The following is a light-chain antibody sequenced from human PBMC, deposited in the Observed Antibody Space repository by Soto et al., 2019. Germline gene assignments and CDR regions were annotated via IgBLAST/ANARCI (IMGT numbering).Light chain of an antibody. CDR1: QSISSW. CDR3: QQDT. CDR2: KAS. J-gene: IGKJ2*01. V-gene: IGKV1-5*03. Sequence: DIQMTQSPSTLSASVGDRVTITCWASQSISSWLAWYQQKPGKAPKLLIYKASSLESGVPSRFSGSGSGTEFTLTISSLQPDDFATYYCQQDTFGQGTKLEIK.